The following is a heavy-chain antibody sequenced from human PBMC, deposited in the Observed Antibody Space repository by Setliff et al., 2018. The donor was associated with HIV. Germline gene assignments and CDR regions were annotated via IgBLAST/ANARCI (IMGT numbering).Heavy chain of an antibody. Sequence: GGSLRLSCAASGFTFSDYVMYWVRQAPGKGLEWVTVISYDGGNESYADSVKGRFTISRDNSKNTLYLQMNSLRAEDTAVYYCARATYYDDDTGYVLRAFDIWGQGTMVTVSS. J-gene: IGHJ3*02. CDR3: ARATYYDDDTGYVLRAFDI. CDR1: GFTFSDYV. D-gene: IGHD3-22*01. V-gene: IGHV3-30*04. CDR2: ISYDGGNE.